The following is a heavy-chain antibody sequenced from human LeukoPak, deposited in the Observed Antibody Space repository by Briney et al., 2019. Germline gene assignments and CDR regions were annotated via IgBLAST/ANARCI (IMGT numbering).Heavy chain of an antibody. D-gene: IGHD3-3*01. J-gene: IGHJ4*02. V-gene: IGHV1-2*06. CDR1: GYTLTELS. CDR2: INPNSGGT. CDR3: ARVGGYYPY. Sequence: ASVKVSCKVSGYTLTELSMHWVRQAPGQGLEWMGRINPNSGGTNYAQKFQGRVTMTRDTSISTAYMELSRLRSDDTAAYYCARVGGYYPYWGQGTLVTVSS.